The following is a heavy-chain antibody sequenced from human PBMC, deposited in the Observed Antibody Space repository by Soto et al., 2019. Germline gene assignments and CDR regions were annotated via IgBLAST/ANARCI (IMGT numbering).Heavy chain of an antibody. CDR2: IYYSGST. CDR1: GGSISSGDYY. CDR3: ARYSSSDLYAFDI. D-gene: IGHD2-15*01. Sequence: QVQLQESGPGLVKPSQTLSLTCTVSGGSISSGDYYWSWIRQPPGKGLEWIGYIYYSGSTYYNPSLKSRVTISVDTAKNQFSLKLSSVTAADTAVYYCARYSSSDLYAFDIWGQGTMVTVSS. V-gene: IGHV4-30-4*01. J-gene: IGHJ3*02.